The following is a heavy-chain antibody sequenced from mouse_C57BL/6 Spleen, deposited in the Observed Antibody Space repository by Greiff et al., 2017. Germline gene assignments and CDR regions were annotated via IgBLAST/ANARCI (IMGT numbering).Heavy chain of an antibody. J-gene: IGHJ4*01. CDR2: FYIYNGYT. V-gene: IGHV1-58*01. CDR1: GYTFTSYG. D-gene: IGHD1-1*01. CDR3: ESGRSSYVCYAMDY. Sequence: EVKLMESGAELVRPGSSVKMSCKTSGYTFTSYGINWMKQKPGQGLEWIGYFYIYNGYTEYNEKFKGKATLTSDTSSSTVYMKLNSLTSDDSAIXVYESGRSSYVCYAMDYWGQGTSVTVSS.